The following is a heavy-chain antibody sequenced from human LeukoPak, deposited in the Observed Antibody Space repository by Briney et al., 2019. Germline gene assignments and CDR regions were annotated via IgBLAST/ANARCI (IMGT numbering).Heavy chain of an antibody. D-gene: IGHD6-6*01. CDR2: IIPILGIA. CDR1: GGTFSSYA. J-gene: IGHJ6*03. Sequence: SVKVSCKASGGTFSSYAISWVRQAPGRGLEWMGRIIPILGIANYAQKFQGRVTITADKSTSTAYMELSSLRSEDTAVYYCARVSSCIAARPDSYYYYYMDVWGKGTTVTVSS. CDR3: ARVSSCIAARPDSYYYYYMDV. V-gene: IGHV1-69*04.